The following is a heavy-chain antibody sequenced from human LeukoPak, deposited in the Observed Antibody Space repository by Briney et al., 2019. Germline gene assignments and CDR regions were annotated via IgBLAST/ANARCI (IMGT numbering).Heavy chain of an antibody. V-gene: IGHV1-18*04. CDR2: ISAYNGNT. CDR3: ARSRAAMAINLDY. CDR1: GYTFTGYY. Sequence: ASVKVSYKASGYTFTGYYMHWVRQAPGQGLEWMGWISAYNGNTNYAQKLQGRVTMTTDTSTSTAYMELRSLRSDDTAVYYCARSRAAMAINLDYWGQGTLVTVSS. D-gene: IGHD5-18*01. J-gene: IGHJ4*02.